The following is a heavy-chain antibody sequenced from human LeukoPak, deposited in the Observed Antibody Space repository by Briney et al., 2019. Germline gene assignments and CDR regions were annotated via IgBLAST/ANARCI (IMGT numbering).Heavy chain of an antibody. CDR1: GITFSSYW. V-gene: IGHV3-74*01. D-gene: IGHD6-19*01. CDR3: ASEFSGPIDC. Sequence: GGSLRLCCAASGITFSSYWMHWVRQAPGKGLVWVSRINSDGSSTSYADSVKGRFTISRDNAKNTLYRQMNSLRAECTAVYYCASEFSGPIDCWGQGTLVTVSS. CDR2: INSDGSST. J-gene: IGHJ4*02.